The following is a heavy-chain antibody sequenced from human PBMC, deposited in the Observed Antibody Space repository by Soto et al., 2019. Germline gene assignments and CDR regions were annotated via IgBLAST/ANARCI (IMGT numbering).Heavy chain of an antibody. CDR1: GGSFSGYY. CDR2: INHSGST. CDR3: ARGGAARSYWYFDL. V-gene: IGHV4-34*01. Sequence: QVQLQQWGAGLLKPSETLSLTCAVYGGSFSGYYWSWIRQPPGKGLEWIGEINHSGSTNYNPSLKSRVTVSVDTSKNQFSLKLSYVTAADTAVYYCARGGAARSYWYFDLWGRGTLVTVSS. D-gene: IGHD6-6*01. J-gene: IGHJ2*01.